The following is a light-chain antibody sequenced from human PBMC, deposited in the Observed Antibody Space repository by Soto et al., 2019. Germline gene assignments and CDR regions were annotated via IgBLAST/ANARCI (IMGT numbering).Light chain of an antibody. CDR2: SNN. CDR1: SSNIGSNT. Sequence: QSVLTQPPSASGTPGQRVTISCSGRSSNIGSNTINWYQQVPGTAPKLLIDSNNLRPSGDPDRFSGSKSGTSASLAISGLQPEHEADYYWATWDHRVNGPGVVFGGGAQLTVL. V-gene: IGLV1-44*01. J-gene: IGLJ2*01. CDR3: ATWDHRVNGPGVV.